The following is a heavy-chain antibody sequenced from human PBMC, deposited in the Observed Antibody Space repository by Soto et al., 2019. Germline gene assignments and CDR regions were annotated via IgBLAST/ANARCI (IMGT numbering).Heavy chain of an antibody. CDR3: AKSATLPADIAS. Sequence: GASVKVSCEASGYTFTNYYMHLVRQAPGPGLEWMGIINPRDGYTNYVQKFQGRVTITRDTSASTAYMELSSLRSEDTAVYYCAKSATLPADIASWGQGTLVTVSP. D-gene: IGHD2-2*02. CDR2: INPRDGYT. J-gene: IGHJ5*02. V-gene: IGHV1-46*01. CDR1: GYTFTNYY.